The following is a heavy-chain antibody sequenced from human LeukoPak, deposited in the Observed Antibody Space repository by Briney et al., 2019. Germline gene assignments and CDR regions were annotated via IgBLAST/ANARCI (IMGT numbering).Heavy chain of an antibody. CDR3: ARSAGRLSPIDD. D-gene: IGHD5/OR15-5a*01. Sequence: PGRSLRLSCAASGFTFSDYYMSWIRQAPGKGLEWVSYIRSGSDYTQDADAVKGRFTVSRENAKNSLSLQMSSLRAEDTALYFCARSAGRLSPIDDWGQGDLVTVSS. J-gene: IGHJ4*02. CDR1: GFTFSDYY. V-gene: IGHV3-11*06. CDR2: IRSGSDYT.